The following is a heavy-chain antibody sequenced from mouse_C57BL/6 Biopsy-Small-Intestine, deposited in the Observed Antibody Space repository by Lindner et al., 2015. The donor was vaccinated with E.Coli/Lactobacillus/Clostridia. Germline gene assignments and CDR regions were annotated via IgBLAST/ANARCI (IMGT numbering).Heavy chain of an antibody. J-gene: IGHJ2*01. D-gene: IGHD1-1*01. CDR3: ARSYYGSFDY. CDR1: GYSFTGYY. Sequence: QLQESGPELVKPGASVKISCKASGYSFTGYYMNWVKQSPEKSLEWIGEINPSTGGTTYNQKFKAKATLTVDKSSSTAYMQLKSLTSEDSAVYYCARSYYGSFDYWGQGTTLTVSS. V-gene: IGHV1-42*01. CDR2: INPSTGGT.